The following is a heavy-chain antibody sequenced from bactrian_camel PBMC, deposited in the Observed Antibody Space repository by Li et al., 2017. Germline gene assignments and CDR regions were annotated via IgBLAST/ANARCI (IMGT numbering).Heavy chain of an antibody. J-gene: IGHJ6*01. CDR1: EYTYGDGVGDGVYC. CDR2: MYTGGGT. D-gene: IGHD2*01. Sequence: HVQLVESGGGSVQAGGSLRLACALGEYTYGDGVGDGVYCLAWFRQAPGKQREAVASMYTGGGTNYADSMKGQFTISRDSAKNTGYLQMDSLKPEDTAMYFCAGDSAVTRACYCTSDYCYTPVFGYWGQGTQVTVS. V-gene: IGHV3S53*01. CDR3: AGDSAVTRACYCTSDYCYTPVFGY.